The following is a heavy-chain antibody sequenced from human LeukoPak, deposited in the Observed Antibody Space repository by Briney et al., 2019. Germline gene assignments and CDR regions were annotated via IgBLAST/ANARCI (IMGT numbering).Heavy chain of an antibody. Sequence: GGSLRLSCSASGLTVTNAWMNWVRQAPGKGLEWVAVISSDETNIRYGDSVRGRFTVSRDNAKNTVYLQMNSLGADDTAVYYCAKDPYRVVFATGNYLDPWGQGTLVTVSS. CDR2: ISSDETNI. CDR3: AKDPYRVVFATGNYLDP. CDR1: GLTVTNAW. J-gene: IGHJ5*02. V-gene: IGHV3-30*18. D-gene: IGHD2-15*01.